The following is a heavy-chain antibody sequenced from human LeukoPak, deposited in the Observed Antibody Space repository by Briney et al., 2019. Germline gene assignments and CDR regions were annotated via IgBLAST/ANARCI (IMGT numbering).Heavy chain of an antibody. CDR3: ARDPGYCSGGSCYSVVDI. J-gene: IGHJ3*02. CDR2: IYTSGST. Sequence: PSETLSLTCTVSGGSISSYYWSWIRQPAGKGLEGIGRIYTSGSTNYTPSLKSRVTMSVDTSKNQFSLKLSSVTAADTAVYYCARDPGYCSGGSCYSVVDIWGQGTMVTVSS. CDR1: GGSISSYY. D-gene: IGHD2-15*01. V-gene: IGHV4-4*07.